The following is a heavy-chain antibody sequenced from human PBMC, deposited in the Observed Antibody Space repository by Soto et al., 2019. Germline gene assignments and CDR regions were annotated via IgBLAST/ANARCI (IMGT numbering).Heavy chain of an antibody. V-gene: IGHV3-30*18. CDR2: ISYDGSNK. CDR3: EKGLRYYYDSVAEYFQH. Sequence: QVQLVESGGGVVQPGRSLRLSCAASGFTFSSYGTHWVRQAPGKGLEWVAVISYDGSNKYYADSVKGRFTISRDNSKNTLYLQMNSLRAEDTAVYYCEKGLRYYYDSVAEYFQHWGQGTLVTVSS. J-gene: IGHJ1*01. D-gene: IGHD3-22*01. CDR1: GFTFSSYG.